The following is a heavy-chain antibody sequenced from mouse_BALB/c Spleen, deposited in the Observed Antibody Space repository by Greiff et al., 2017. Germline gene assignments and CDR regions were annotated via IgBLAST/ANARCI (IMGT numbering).Heavy chain of an antibody. CDR3: ARVCYAYPRWYFDV. CDR1: GYTFTSYW. Sequence: QVQLQQSGAELARPGASVKLSCKASGYTFTSYWMQWVKQRPGQGLEWIGAIYPGDGDTRYTQKFKGKATVTADRSSSTAYMQLSSLASEDSAVYYCARVCYAYPRWYFDVWGAGTTVTVSS. V-gene: IGHV1-87*01. CDR2: IYPGDGDT. J-gene: IGHJ1*01. D-gene: IGHD2-2*01.